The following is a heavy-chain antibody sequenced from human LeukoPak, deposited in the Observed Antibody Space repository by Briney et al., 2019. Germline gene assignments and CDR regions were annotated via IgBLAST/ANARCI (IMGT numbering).Heavy chain of an antibody. D-gene: IGHD3-22*01. CDR1: GYTFTSYG. CDR3: ARVFPPYYDSSGYYLDY. CDR2: ISAYNGNT. J-gene: IGHJ4*02. V-gene: IGHV1-18*01. Sequence: ASMKVSCKASGYTFTSYGISWVRQAPGQGLEWMGWISAYNGNTNYAQKLQGRVTMTTDTSTSTAYMELRSLRSDDTAVYYCARVFPPYYDSSGYYLDYWGQGTLVTVSS.